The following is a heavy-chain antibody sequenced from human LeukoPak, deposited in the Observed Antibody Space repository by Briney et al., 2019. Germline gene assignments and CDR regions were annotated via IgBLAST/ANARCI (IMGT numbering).Heavy chain of an antibody. V-gene: IGHV4-4*02. CDR3: ARDFPRNGIFGVVTRGYNWFDP. J-gene: IGHJ5*02. Sequence: PSGTLSLTCAVSGGSISSSNWWSWVRQPPGKGLEWIGEIYHSGSTNYNPSLKSRVTISVDKSKNQFSLKLGSVTAADTAVYYCARDFPRNGIFGVVTRGYNWFDPWGQGTLVTVSS. D-gene: IGHD3-3*01. CDR1: GGSISSSNW. CDR2: IYHSGST.